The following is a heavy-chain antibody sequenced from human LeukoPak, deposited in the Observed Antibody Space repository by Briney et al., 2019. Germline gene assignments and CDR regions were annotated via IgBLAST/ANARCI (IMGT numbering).Heavy chain of an antibody. CDR2: IDTDGSNT. V-gene: IGHV3-74*01. CDR1: GFTFSSYW. D-gene: IGHD3-10*02. Sequence: QPGGSLRLSCAASGFTFSSYWIHWVRQAPGKGLVWVSRIDTDGSNTNYADSVKGRFTISRDNAQNTVYLQMNSLRSEDTAVYYCAELGITMIGGVWGKGTTVTISS. CDR3: AELGITMIGGV. J-gene: IGHJ6*04.